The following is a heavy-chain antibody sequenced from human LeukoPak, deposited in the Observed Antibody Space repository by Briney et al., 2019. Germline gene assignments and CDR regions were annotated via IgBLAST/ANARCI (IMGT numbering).Heavy chain of an antibody. J-gene: IGHJ3*02. CDR3: ARRLQTAYYDFWSGYYSAFDI. CDR2: IYYSGST. V-gene: IGHV4-39*01. Sequence: SETLSLTCAVYGGSFSGYYWGWIRQPPGKGLEWIGSIYYSGSTYYNPSLKSRVTISVDTSKNQFSLKLSSVTAADTAVYYCARRLQTAYYDFWSGYYSAFDIWGQGTMVTVSS. CDR1: GGSFSGYY. D-gene: IGHD3-3*01.